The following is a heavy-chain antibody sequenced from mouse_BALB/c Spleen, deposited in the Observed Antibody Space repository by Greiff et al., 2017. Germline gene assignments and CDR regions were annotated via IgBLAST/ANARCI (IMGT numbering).Heavy chain of an antibody. D-gene: IGHD2-3*01. CDR1: GFTFSSFG. CDR2: ISSGSITI. V-gene: IGHV5-17*02. J-gene: IGHJ3*01. Sequence: EVKLVESGGGLVQPGGSRKLSCAASGFTFSSFGMHWVRQAPEKGLEWVAYISSGSITIYYADTVKGRFTISRDNPKNTLFLQMTSLRSEDTAMYYCARSLYDGYYAWFAYWGQGTLVTVSA. CDR3: ARSLYDGYYAWFAY.